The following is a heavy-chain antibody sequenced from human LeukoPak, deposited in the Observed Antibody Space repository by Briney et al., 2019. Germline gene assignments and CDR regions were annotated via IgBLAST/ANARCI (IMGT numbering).Heavy chain of an antibody. V-gene: IGHV1-24*01. D-gene: IGHD2-2*01. CDR2: FDPEDGET. J-gene: IGHJ1*01. Sequence: ASVKVSCKVSGYTLTELSMHWVRQAPGKGLEWMGGFDPEDGETIHAQKFQGRVTMTEDTSTDTAYMELSSLRSEDTAVYYCATQLLSIQYFQHWGQGTLVTVSS. CDR1: GYTLTELS. CDR3: ATQLLSIQYFQH.